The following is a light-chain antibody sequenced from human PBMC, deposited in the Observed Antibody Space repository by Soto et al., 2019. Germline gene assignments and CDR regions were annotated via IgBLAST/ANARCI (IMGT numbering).Light chain of an antibody. V-gene: IGKV3-20*01. CDR3: QQYVSPPIT. J-gene: IGKJ5*01. Sequence: EIVLTQSPGTLSLSPGERATLSCRASQSVTSTYLGWYQQKPGQAPSLLIYGAPSRATGIPDRFSGSGSGTDFTLTISRLEPEDFVVYYCQQYVSPPITFGQGTRLEIK. CDR2: GAP. CDR1: QSVTSTY.